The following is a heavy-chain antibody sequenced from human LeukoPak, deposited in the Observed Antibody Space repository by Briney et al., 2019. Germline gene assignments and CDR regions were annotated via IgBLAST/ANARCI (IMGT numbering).Heavy chain of an antibody. V-gene: IGHV3-23*01. Sequence: WGSLRLSCAASGFTFSSNAMSWVRQAPGKGLEWVSAISGSGGSTYYADSVKGRFTISRDNSKNTLYLQMNSLRAEDTAVYYCAKDVLLWFGESSYYDYWGQGTLVTVSS. CDR3: AKDVLLWFGESSYYDY. CDR2: ISGSGGST. D-gene: IGHD3-10*01. CDR1: GFTFSSNA. J-gene: IGHJ4*02.